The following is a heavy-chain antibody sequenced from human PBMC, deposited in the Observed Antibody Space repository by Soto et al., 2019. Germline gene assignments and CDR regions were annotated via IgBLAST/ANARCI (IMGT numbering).Heavy chain of an antibody. Sequence: GGSLRLSCAASGFTLSSYSMNWVRQAPGKGLEWVSSITSSSSYIYYADSVKGRFTISRDNAKNSLYLQMNSLRAEDTAVYYCARAESAYCGGDCSGAFNIWGQGTMVTVSS. V-gene: IGHV3-21*01. CDR1: GFTLSSYS. CDR2: ITSSSSYI. D-gene: IGHD2-21*02. CDR3: ARAESAYCGGDCSGAFNI. J-gene: IGHJ3*02.